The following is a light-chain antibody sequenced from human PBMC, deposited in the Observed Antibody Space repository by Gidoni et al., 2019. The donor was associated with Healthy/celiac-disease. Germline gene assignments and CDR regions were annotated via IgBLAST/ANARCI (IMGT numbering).Light chain of an antibody. V-gene: IGLV3-1*01. CDR2: QDS. CDR3: QAWDSRTVV. J-gene: IGLJ2*01. CDR1: KLGDKY. Sequence: SYELTQPPSVSVSPGQTASITCPGDKLGDKYACWYQQKPGQYPVLVIYQDSKRPSGIPERFSGSNSGNTATLTISGTQAMDEADYYCQAWDSRTVVFGGGTKLTVL.